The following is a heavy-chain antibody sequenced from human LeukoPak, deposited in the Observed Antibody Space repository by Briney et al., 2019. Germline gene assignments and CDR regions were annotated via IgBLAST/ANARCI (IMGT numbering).Heavy chain of an antibody. J-gene: IGHJ6*04. CDR3: AAAGVVPAALGYYYGMDV. CDR2: IVVGSGNT. Sequence: ASVKVSCKASGFTFTSSAVQWVRQARGQRLEWIGWIVVGSGNTNYAQKFQERVIITRDMSTSTAYMELSSLRSEDTAVYYCAAAGVVPAALGYYYGMDVWGKGTTVTVSS. D-gene: IGHD2-2*01. V-gene: IGHV1-58*01. CDR1: GFTFTSSA.